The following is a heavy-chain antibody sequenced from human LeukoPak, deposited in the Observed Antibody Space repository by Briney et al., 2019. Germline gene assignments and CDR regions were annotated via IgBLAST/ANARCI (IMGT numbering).Heavy chain of an antibody. CDR3: AGHYGSGFDF. CDR1: VGSIRSYY. Sequence: SETLSLTCTVSVGSIRSYYWSWIVQPPGKGLEWIGSIYYSGSTNYNPSLKSRATISIDPSKHQFSLKLSSVPAADTAMYFFAGHYGSGFDFWGQGTLVTVSS. V-gene: IGHV4-59*01. D-gene: IGHD3-10*01. CDR2: IYYSGST. J-gene: IGHJ4*02.